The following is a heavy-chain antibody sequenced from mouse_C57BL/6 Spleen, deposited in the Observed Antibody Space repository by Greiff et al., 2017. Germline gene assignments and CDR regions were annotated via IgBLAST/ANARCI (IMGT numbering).Heavy chain of an antibody. D-gene: IGHD1-1*02. CDR3: ARYDYGQAMDY. CDR2: IYPGDGDT. CDR1: GYAFSSSW. V-gene: IGHV1-82*01. Sequence: QVQLKQSGPELVKPGASVKISCKASGYAFSSSWMNWVKQRPGKGLEWIGRIYPGDGDTNYNGKFKGKATLTADKSSSTAYMQLSSLTSEDSAVYFCARYDYGQAMDYWGQGTSVTVSS. J-gene: IGHJ4*01.